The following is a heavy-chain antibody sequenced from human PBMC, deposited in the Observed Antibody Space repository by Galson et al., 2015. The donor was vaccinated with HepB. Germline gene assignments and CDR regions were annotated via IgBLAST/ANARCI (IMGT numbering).Heavy chain of an antibody. J-gene: IGHJ6*03. V-gene: IGHV1-18*01. CDR1: GYTFSSYG. D-gene: IGHD5-18*01. Sequence: SVKVSCKASGYTFSSYGISWVRQAPGQGLEWMGWISAYNGNTNYAQKLQGRVTMTTETSTSTAYMELRSLRSDDTAVYYCARIVRQVWLQGYYYYMDVWGKGTTVTVSS. CDR2: ISAYNGNT. CDR3: ARIVRQVWLQGYYYYMDV.